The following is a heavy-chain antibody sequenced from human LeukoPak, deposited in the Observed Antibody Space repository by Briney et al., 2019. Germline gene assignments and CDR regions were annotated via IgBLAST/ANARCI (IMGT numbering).Heavy chain of an antibody. Sequence: PGGSLRLSCAASGFTFSSYWMSWVRQAPGKGLEWVSSISSSSSYIYYADSVKGRFTISRDNAKNSLYLQMNSLRAEDTAVYYCARYYGSGTPRGVDVWGQGTTVTVSS. CDR3: ARYYGSGTPRGVDV. V-gene: IGHV3-21*01. CDR2: ISSSSSYI. J-gene: IGHJ6*02. D-gene: IGHD3-10*01. CDR1: GFTFSSYW.